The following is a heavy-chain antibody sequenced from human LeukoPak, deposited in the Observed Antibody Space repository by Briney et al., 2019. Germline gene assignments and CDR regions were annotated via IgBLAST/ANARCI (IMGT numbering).Heavy chain of an antibody. V-gene: IGHV3-21*01. J-gene: IGHJ4*02. Sequence: GGSLRLSCAASGFTFSSYSMNWVRQAPGKGLEWVSYISSSSSYIYYADSVKGRFTISRDNAKNSLYLQMNSLRTEDTAVYYCARAASGYDYPYYFDYWGQGTLVTVSS. CDR1: GFTFSSYS. CDR3: ARAASGYDYPYYFDY. CDR2: ISSSSSYI. D-gene: IGHD5-12*01.